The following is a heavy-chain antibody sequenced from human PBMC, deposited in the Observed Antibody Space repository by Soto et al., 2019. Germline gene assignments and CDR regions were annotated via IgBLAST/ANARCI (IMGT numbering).Heavy chain of an antibody. CDR3: LSSGYYTGAFDY. CDR2: IGGSSDAI. CDR1: GFTFSTYE. Sequence: GSLRLSCAASGFTFSTYEMSWVRQTPGKGLEWISYIGGSSDAIYYADSVKGRFTISRDNAKNSLYLQMNSLRAEDTAVYFCLSSGYYTGAFDYWGQGALVTVSS. D-gene: IGHD3-22*01. V-gene: IGHV3-48*03. J-gene: IGHJ4*02.